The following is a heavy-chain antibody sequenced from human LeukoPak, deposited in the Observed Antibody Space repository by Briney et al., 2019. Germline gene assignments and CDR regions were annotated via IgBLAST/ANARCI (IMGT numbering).Heavy chain of an antibody. D-gene: IGHD2-2*01. V-gene: IGHV4-31*03. J-gene: IGHJ5*02. Sequence: SETLSLTCTVSGGSISSGGYYWSWIRQHPGKGLEWIGYIYYSGSTYYNPSLKSRVTISVDTSKNQFSLKLSSVTAADTAVYYYARWGVVPNWFDPWGQGTLVTVSS. CDR3: ARWGVVPNWFDP. CDR2: IYYSGST. CDR1: GGSISSGGYY.